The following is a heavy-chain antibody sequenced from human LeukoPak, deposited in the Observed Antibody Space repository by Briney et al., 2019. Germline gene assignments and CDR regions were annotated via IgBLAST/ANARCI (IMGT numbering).Heavy chain of an antibody. CDR2: VYHGVDS. D-gene: IGHD3-22*01. Sequence: PSETLSLTCAVSGYSISSAHYWGWIRQSPGKGLEYIGSVYHGVDSYYNPSLKSRVTLSIDVSKNILSLTLSSVTAEDTAVYYCARLQFGSGNYHEVDHWGQGTLVTVSS. CDR3: ARLQFGSGNYHEVDH. CDR1: GYSISSAHY. J-gene: IGHJ4*02. V-gene: IGHV4-38-2*01.